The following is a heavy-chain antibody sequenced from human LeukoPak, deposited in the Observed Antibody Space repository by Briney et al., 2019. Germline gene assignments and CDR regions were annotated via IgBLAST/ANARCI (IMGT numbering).Heavy chain of an antibody. CDR2: MAPRDDGA. J-gene: IGHJ4*02. D-gene: IGHD1-14*01. Sequence: ASVKVSCKASGYSFSNYHVHWVRQAPGQGLEGVGIMAPRDDGAAYAQKFQGRVTMTRDTSTSTLYIDLSSLRPEDTAVYYCAREVRTGIGATDYWGQGTLVTVSS. V-gene: IGHV1-46*01. CDR1: GYSFSNYH. CDR3: AREVRTGIGATDY.